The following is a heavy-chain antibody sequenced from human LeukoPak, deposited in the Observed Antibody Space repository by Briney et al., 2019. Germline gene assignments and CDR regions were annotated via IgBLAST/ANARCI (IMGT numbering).Heavy chain of an antibody. J-gene: IGHJ4*02. Sequence: GGSLRLSCAASGFTFSSYSMNWVRQAPGKGLEWVSYISSSGSTIYYADSVKGRFTISRDNAKNSLYLQMNSLRAEDTAVYYCARDRFDTMVRGPFALAPLPPKYFDYWGQGTLVTVSS. CDR3: ARDRFDTMVRGPFALAPLPPKYFDY. V-gene: IGHV3-48*04. CDR1: GFTFSSYS. CDR2: ISSSGSTI. D-gene: IGHD3-10*01.